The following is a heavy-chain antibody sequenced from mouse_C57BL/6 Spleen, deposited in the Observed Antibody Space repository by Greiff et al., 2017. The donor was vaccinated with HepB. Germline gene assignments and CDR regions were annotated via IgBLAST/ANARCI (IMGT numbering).Heavy chain of an antibody. CDR2: ISSGSSTI. V-gene: IGHV5-17*01. CDR1: GFTFSDYG. CDR3: ARSSSYPHYYAMDY. J-gene: IGHJ4*01. D-gene: IGHD1-1*01. Sequence: EVNVVESGGGLVKPGGSLKLSCAASGFTFSDYGMHWVRQAPEKGLEWVAYISSGSSTIYYADTVKGRFTISRDNAKNTLFLQMTSLRSEDTAMYYCARSSSYPHYYAMDYWGQGTSVTVSS.